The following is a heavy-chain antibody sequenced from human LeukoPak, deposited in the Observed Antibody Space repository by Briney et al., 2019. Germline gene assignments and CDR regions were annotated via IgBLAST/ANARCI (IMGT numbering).Heavy chain of an antibody. CDR3: AGGCSSTSCDSPYYYYYMDV. V-gene: IGHV4-59*01. Sequence: PSETLSLTCTVSGGSISSYHWSWIRQPPGKGLEWIGYIYYSGSTNYNPSLKSRVTISVDTSKNQFSLKLSSVTAADTAVYYCAGGCSSTSCDSPYYYYYMDVWGKGTTVTVSS. CDR1: GGSISSYH. D-gene: IGHD2-2*02. CDR2: IYYSGST. J-gene: IGHJ6*03.